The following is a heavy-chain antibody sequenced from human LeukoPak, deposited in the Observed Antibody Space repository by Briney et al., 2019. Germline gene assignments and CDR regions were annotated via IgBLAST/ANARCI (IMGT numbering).Heavy chain of an antibody. CDR1: GFTFSSYA. D-gene: IGHD3/OR15-3a*01. Sequence: PGGSLRLSCAASGFTFSSYAMSWVRQAPGKGLEWVSGTSGSGRSIHYADSVKGRFTISRDNSKNTLYLQMNSLRADDTAVYYWAKDMISWRDGSGLGDYFDYWGQGTLVTVSS. CDR2: TSGSGRSI. CDR3: AKDMISWRDGSGLGDYFDY. J-gene: IGHJ4*02. V-gene: IGHV3-23*01.